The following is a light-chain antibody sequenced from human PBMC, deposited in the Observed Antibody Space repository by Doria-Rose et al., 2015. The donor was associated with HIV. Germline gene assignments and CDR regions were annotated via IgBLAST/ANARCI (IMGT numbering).Light chain of an antibody. Sequence: AIRMTQSPSSLSASTGDRVTITCRASQGISSFLAWYQQKPGKAPKLLIYAASTLQSGVPPRFNGSGSGTDFTLTISCLQSEDFASYYCQQYYSYPTFGQGTKLEIK. CDR3: QQYYSYPT. CDR1: QGISSF. V-gene: IGKV1-8*01. J-gene: IGKJ2*01. CDR2: AAS.